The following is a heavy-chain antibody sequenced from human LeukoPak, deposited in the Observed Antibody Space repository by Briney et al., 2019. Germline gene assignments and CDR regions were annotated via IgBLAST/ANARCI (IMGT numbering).Heavy chain of an antibody. V-gene: IGHV3-23*01. CDR3: AKDREYQLLWGYFQH. Sequence: PGGSLRLSCAASGFTFSTYAMSWVRQAPGKGLEWVSVIRDSGGSTYYADSVKGRFSISRDNSKNTLYLQMNSLRAEDTAVYYCAKDREYQLLWGYFQHWGQGTLVTVSS. CDR1: GFTFSTYA. D-gene: IGHD2-2*01. CDR2: IRDSGGST. J-gene: IGHJ1*01.